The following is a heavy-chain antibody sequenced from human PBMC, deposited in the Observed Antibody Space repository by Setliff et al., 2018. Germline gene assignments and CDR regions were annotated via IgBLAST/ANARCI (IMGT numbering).Heavy chain of an antibody. CDR3: ARSYQGVDDFWSGYFQTDYYYYMDV. CDR1: GYTFTSYG. CDR2: ISAYNGNT. J-gene: IGHJ6*03. V-gene: IGHV1-18*01. D-gene: IGHD3-3*01. Sequence: EASVKVSCKASGYTFTSYGISWVRQAPGQGLEWMGWISAYNGNTNYAQKLQGRVTMTTDTSTSTAYMELRSLRSEDTAVYYCARSYQGVDDFWSGYFQTDYYYYMDVWGKGTTVTVSS.